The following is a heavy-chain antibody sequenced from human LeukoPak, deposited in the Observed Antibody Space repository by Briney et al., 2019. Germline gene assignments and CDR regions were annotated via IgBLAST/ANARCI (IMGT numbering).Heavy chain of an antibody. Sequence: GGSLRLSCAASGLTFSDYYMSWIRQAPGKGLEWVSYISSSGNTIYYADSVKGRFTISRDNAKNSLYLQMNSLRAEDTAVYYCARDAYYHDSSGYYVYWGQGTLVTVSS. J-gene: IGHJ4*02. CDR2: ISSSGNTI. CDR1: GLTFSDYY. CDR3: ARDAYYHDSSGYYVY. V-gene: IGHV3-11*04. D-gene: IGHD3-22*01.